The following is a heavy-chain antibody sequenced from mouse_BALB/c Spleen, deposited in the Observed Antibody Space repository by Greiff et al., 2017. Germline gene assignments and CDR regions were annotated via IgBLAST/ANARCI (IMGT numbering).Heavy chain of an antibody. Sequence: EVQRVESGGGLVKPGGSLKLSCAASGFTFSSYAMSWVRQSPEKRLEWVAEISSGGSYTYYPDTVTGRFTISRDNAKNTLYLEMSSLRSEDTAMYYCARETAYRYPIFDYWGQGTTLTVSS. D-gene: IGHD2-14*01. CDR3: ARETAYRYPIFDY. J-gene: IGHJ2*01. V-gene: IGHV5-9-4*01. CDR2: ISSGGSYT. CDR1: GFTFSSYA.